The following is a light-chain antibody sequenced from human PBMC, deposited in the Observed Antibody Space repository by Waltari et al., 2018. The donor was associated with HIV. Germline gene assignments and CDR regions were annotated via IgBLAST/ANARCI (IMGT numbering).Light chain of an antibody. CDR2: DVD. CDR1: DSDFGLYNF. V-gene: IGLV2-14*03. Sequence: AVTQPASVSGLPGQSTTISCTGGDSDFGLYNFVSWYQQHSGKPPKRILYDVDSRASGVSDLFSGSMSGNTASLTISGLRAEDEAHYYCASFTGDNTVMFGGGTEVTVL. J-gene: IGLJ3*02. CDR3: ASFTGDNTVM.